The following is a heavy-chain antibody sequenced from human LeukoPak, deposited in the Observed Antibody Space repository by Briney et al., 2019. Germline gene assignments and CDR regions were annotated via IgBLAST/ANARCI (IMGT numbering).Heavy chain of an antibody. J-gene: IGHJ6*03. CDR1: GFTFSSYE. D-gene: IGHD3-3*01. Sequence: GGSLRLSCAASGFTFSSYEMNWVRQAPGKGLEGVSYISGSGSIIYYADSVKGRFTISRDNAKNSLYLQMNSLRAEDTAVYYCARVPLMYYDFWSGPRYYYYYYMDVWGKGTTVTVSS. V-gene: IGHV3-48*03. CDR2: ISGSGSII. CDR3: ARVPLMYYDFWSGPRYYYYYYMDV.